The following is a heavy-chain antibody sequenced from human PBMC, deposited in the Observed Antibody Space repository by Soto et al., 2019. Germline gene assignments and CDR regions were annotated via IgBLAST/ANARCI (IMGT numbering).Heavy chain of an antibody. D-gene: IGHD6-13*01. J-gene: IGHJ4*02. CDR1: GFTFRNYG. Sequence: QVQLVESGGGVVRPGRSLRITCAASGFTFRNYGMHWVRQAPGKGLEWVAVISHDGSDKYYADSMKGRFIISRDNSENTLFLNMNSLKPEDTAVYYCAKENQHLVHDYWGQGPLVTVSS. CDR2: ISHDGSDK. CDR3: AKENQHLVHDY. V-gene: IGHV3-30*18.